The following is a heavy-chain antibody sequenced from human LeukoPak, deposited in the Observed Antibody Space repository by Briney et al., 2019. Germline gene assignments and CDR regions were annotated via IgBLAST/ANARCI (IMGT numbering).Heavy chain of an antibody. V-gene: IGHV4-59*01. J-gene: IGHJ4*02. Sequence: SETLSLTCTVSGGSISSYYWSWIRQPPGKGLEWIGYIYYSGSTNYNPSLKSRVTISVDMSKNQFSLKLSSVTAADTAVYYCARGMVPYTFDYWGQGTLVTVSS. D-gene: IGHD2-8*01. CDR3: ARGMVPYTFDY. CDR1: GGSISSYY. CDR2: IYYSGST.